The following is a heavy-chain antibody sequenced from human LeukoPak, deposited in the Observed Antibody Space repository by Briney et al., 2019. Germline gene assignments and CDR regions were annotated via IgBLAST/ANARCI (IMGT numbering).Heavy chain of an antibody. CDR1: GFTFSSNS. J-gene: IGHJ6*03. D-gene: IGHD6-6*01. CDR2: ISSTGGTI. Sequence: GGSLRLSCAASGFTFSSNSMNWVRQAPGKGLEWVSYISSTGGTIYYADSMKGRFTISRDNAKNSLYLQMNSLRVEDTAVYYCAREGSSSAPGGYYSYMDVWGKGTTVTVSS. V-gene: IGHV3-48*04. CDR3: AREGSSSAPGGYYSYMDV.